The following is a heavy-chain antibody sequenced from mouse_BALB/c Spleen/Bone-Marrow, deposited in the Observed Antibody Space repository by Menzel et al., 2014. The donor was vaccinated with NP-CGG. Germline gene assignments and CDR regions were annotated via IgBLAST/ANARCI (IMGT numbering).Heavy chain of an antibody. Sequence: EVKLVESGGGLVQPGGSLGLSCAASGFDFSRYWMSWVRQAPGKGLEWIGEINPDSSTINYTPSLKDKFIISRDNAKNTLYLQMSKVRSEDTALYYCARPDDGYYAMDYWGQGTSVTVSS. J-gene: IGHJ4*01. CDR1: GFDFSRYW. V-gene: IGHV4-1*02. D-gene: IGHD2-3*01. CDR3: ARPDDGYYAMDY. CDR2: INPDSSTI.